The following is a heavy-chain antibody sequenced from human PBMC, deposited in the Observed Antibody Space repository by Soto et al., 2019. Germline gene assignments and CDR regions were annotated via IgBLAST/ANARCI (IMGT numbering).Heavy chain of an antibody. V-gene: IGHV1-69*01. Sequence: VKVSCKASGGTFSSYAISWVRQAPGQGLEWMGGIIPIFGTANYAQKFQGRVTITADESTSTAYMELSSLRSEDTAVYYCARALWVDSSGYYSHYYYYYGMDVWGQGTTVTVSS. D-gene: IGHD3-22*01. CDR3: ARALWVDSSGYYSHYYYYYGMDV. CDR2: IIPIFGTA. CDR1: GGTFSSYA. J-gene: IGHJ6*02.